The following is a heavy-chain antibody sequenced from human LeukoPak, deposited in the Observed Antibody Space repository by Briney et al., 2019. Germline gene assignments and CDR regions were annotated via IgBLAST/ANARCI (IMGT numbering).Heavy chain of an antibody. D-gene: IGHD3-22*01. J-gene: IGHJ4*02. CDR2: IWYDGSNK. V-gene: IGHV3-33*06. Sequence: QPGRSLRLSCAASGFTFSSYVMHCVRQAPGKGLEGGAVIWYDGSNKYYADSVKGRFTIHIDNSKNTLYLQMNRLRAEDTAVYYCAKEYDSSGPPFDYWGQGTLVTVSS. CDR1: GFTFSSYV. CDR3: AKEYDSSGPPFDY.